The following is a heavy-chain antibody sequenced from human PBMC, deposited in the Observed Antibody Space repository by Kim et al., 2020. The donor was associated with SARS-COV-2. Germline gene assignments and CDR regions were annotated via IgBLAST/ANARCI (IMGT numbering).Heavy chain of an antibody. J-gene: IGHJ5*02. CDR3: ARDYTIAAARQWAP. CDR2: IYYSGST. V-gene: IGHV4-39*07. D-gene: IGHD6-13*01. Sequence: SETLSLTCTVSGGSISSSSYYWGWIRQPPGKGLEWIGSIYYSGSTYYNPSLKSRVTISVDTSKNQFSLKLSSVTAADTAVYYCARDYTIAAARQWAPWGQGTLVTVSS. CDR1: GGSISSSSYY.